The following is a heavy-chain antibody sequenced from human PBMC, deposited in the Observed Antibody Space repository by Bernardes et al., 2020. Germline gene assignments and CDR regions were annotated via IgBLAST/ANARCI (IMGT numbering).Heavy chain of an antibody. D-gene: IGHD2-2*01. CDR1: GYTFTSYG. CDR3: ARESPASANYCSSTSCYVYYYYYGVDV. J-gene: IGHJ6*02. V-gene: IGHV1-18*01. CDR2: ISAYNGNT. Sequence: ASVKVSCKASGYTFTSYGISWVRQAPGQGLEWMGWISAYNGNTNYAQKLQGRVTMTTDTSTSTAYMELRSLRSDDTAVYYCARESPASANYCSSTSCYVYYYYYGVDVWGQGTTVTVAS.